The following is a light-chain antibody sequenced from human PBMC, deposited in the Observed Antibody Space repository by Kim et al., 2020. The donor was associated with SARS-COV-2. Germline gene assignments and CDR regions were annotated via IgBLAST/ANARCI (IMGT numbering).Light chain of an antibody. CDR3: QQYESDWT. V-gene: IGKV1-5*01. CDR2: DAS. Sequence: SASVGDRVTITCRASQYFTGWLAWYQQKPGKVPKLLIYDASNLESGVPSRFSGSGFGTEFTLTINNLQPDDFATYYCQQYESDWTFGQGTKVDIK. CDR1: QYFTGW. J-gene: IGKJ1*01.